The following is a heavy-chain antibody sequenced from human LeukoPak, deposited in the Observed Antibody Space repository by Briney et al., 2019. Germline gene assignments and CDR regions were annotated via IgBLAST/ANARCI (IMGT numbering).Heavy chain of an antibody. V-gene: IGHV3-48*03. Sequence: GESLKISCAASGFTFSSYEMNWVRQAPGKGLEWVSYISSSGSTIYYADSVKGRFTISRDNAKNSLYLQMNSLRAEDTAVYYCARSDPRITMIAGFDYWGQGTLVTVSS. D-gene: IGHD3-22*01. CDR2: ISSSGSTI. CDR3: ARSDPRITMIAGFDY. J-gene: IGHJ4*02. CDR1: GFTFSSYE.